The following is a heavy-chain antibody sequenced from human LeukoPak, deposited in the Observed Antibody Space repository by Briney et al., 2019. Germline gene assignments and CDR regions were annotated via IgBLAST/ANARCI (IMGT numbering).Heavy chain of an antibody. J-gene: IGHJ5*02. D-gene: IGHD6-19*01. V-gene: IGHV4-59*01. CDR2: IYYSGST. CDR3: ARSSSSGWGFRFDP. CDR1: GGSISSYY. Sequence: SETLSLTCTVSGGSISSYYWSWIRQPPGKGLEWIGYIYYSGSTNYNPSLKSRVTISVDTSKNQFSLKLSSVTAADTAVYYCARSSSSGWGFRFDPWGQGTLVTVSS.